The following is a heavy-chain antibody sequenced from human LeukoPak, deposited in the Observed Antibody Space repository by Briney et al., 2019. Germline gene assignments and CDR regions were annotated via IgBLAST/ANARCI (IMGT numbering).Heavy chain of an antibody. D-gene: IGHD1-26*01. CDR2: IYYSGST. CDR3: ARRVGAILYWYFDL. CDR1: GGSISSSSYY. J-gene: IGHJ2*01. Sequence: PSETLSLTCTVSGGSISSSSYYWGWIRQPPGKGLEWIGSIYYSGSTYYNPSLKSRVTISVDTSKNQFSLKLSSVTAADTAVYYCARRVGAILYWYFDLWGRGTLVTVSS. V-gene: IGHV4-39*01.